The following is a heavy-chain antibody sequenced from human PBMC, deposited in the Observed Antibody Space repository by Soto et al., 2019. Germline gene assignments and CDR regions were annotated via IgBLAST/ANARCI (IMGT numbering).Heavy chain of an antibody. CDR2: ISNDGTIT. CDR1: GLTFSQYW. D-gene: IGHD3-3*01. Sequence: GGSLRLSCEASGLTFSQYWMHWVRQAPGQGLVWVSRISNDGTITDYADSVKGRFTVSRDNAKNTQSLQMNSLRSEDTAVYYCASAVDYDFWSGTTHYGMDVWGQGTTVTVSS. J-gene: IGHJ6*02. V-gene: IGHV3-74*01. CDR3: ASAVDYDFWSGTTHYGMDV.